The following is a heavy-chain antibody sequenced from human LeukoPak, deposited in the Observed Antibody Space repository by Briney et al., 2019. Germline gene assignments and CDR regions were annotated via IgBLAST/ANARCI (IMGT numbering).Heavy chain of an antibody. CDR1: GFTFSSYG. Sequence: GGSLRLSCAASGFTFSSYGMHWVRQAPGKGLGWVALIWYDGSNKYYADSVKGRFTISRDNSKNTLYLQMNSLRAEETAVYYCARDFSGSWGVSYWGQGTLVTVSS. D-gene: IGHD1-26*01. CDR3: ARDFSGSWGVSY. V-gene: IGHV3-33*01. J-gene: IGHJ4*02. CDR2: IWYDGSNK.